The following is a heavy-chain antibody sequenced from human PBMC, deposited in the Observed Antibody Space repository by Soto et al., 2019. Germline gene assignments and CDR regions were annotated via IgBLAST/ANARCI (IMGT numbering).Heavy chain of an antibody. CDR1: ECTFRSYG. CDR3: ARDLGATSLDY. J-gene: IGHJ4*02. D-gene: IGHD1-26*01. CDR2: IWYDGSNK. V-gene: IGHV3-33*01. Sequence: GGSMRLSCAASECTFRSYGMRWVLQAPGKGLEWVAFIWYDGSNKYYADSVKGRFTISRDNSKNTMYLQMNSLRAEDTAVYYCARDLGATSLDYWGQGTLVTV.